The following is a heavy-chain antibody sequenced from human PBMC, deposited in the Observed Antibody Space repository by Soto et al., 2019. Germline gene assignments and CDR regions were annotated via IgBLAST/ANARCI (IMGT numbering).Heavy chain of an antibody. J-gene: IGHJ5*02. D-gene: IGHD1-20*01. Sequence: GGSLSLSCAASGFTFSSYGMHWVRQAPGKGLEWVAVIWYDGSNKYYADSVKGRFTISRDNSKNTLYLQMNSLRAEDTAVYYCARDRSITLSENWFDPWGQGTLVTVSS. CDR1: GFTFSSYG. V-gene: IGHV3-33*01. CDR2: IWYDGSNK. CDR3: ARDRSITLSENWFDP.